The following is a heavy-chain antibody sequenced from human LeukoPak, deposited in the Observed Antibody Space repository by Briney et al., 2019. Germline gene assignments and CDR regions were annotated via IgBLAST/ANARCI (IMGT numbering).Heavy chain of an antibody. CDR3: ARDRWGSSYFDY. J-gene: IGHJ4*02. D-gene: IGHD3-16*01. Sequence: SETLSLTCTVSGGSISTYYWTWIRQSPGKGLEWIGYIYYSGSTNYNPSLESRVTMSVDTSKNHFSLKLSSVTAADTAVYYCARDRWGSSYFDYWGQGTLVTVSS. V-gene: IGHV4-59*01. CDR2: IYYSGST. CDR1: GGSISTYY.